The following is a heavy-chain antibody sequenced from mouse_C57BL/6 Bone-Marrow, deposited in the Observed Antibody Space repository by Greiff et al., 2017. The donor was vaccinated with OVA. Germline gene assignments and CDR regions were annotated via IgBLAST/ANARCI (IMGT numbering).Heavy chain of an antibody. Sequence: EVQRVESGGGLVKPGGSLKLSCAASGFTFSSYAMSWVRQTPEKRLEWVATISDGGSYTYYPDNVKGRFTISRDNAKNNLYLQMRHLKSEDTAMYYCARETTIVTRGYAMDYWGQGTSVTVSS. CDR2: ISDGGSYT. J-gene: IGHJ4*01. V-gene: IGHV5-4*01. D-gene: IGHD2-5*01. CDR1: GFTFSSYA. CDR3: ARETTIVTRGYAMDY.